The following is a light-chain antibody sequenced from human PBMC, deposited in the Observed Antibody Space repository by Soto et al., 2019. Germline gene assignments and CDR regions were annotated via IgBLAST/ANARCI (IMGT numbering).Light chain of an antibody. CDR1: QSVINDY. CDR2: GAS. CDR3: QQYGSSPIT. J-gene: IGKJ5*01. V-gene: IGKV3-20*01. Sequence: EVVLTQSPGTLSLSPGERATLPCRASQSVINDYLAWYQQKPGQAPGLLIYGASSRASGFPDRFSGSGSGTDFTLTISRLEPEDFAVYYCQQYGSSPITFGQGTRLEIK.